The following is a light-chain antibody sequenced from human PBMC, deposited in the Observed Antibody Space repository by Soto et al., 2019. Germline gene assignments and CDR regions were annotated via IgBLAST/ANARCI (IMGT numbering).Light chain of an antibody. J-gene: IGKJ1*01. V-gene: IGKV3-20*01. CDR2: GAS. CDR1: QTVNNNY. Sequence: IVLAHPRSLLTETPGDRVTLSCRASQTVNNNYLAWYQQKPGQAPRLLIYGASTPATGTPARFSGSGSGTHFTLTVSRLESEDFAVYYCQQYGGSAPWTFGPGTKV. CDR3: QQYGGSAPWT.